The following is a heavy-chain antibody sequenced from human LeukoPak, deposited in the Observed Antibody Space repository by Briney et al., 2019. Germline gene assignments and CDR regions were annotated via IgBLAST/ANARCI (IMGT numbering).Heavy chain of an antibody. Sequence: PGESLKISCKGSGYSFTSYWIGWVRQMPGKGLEWMGIIYPGDSDTRYSPSFQGQVTISADKSISTAYLQWSSLKASDTAMYYCARQREDYYYGMDVWGQGTTVTVSS. V-gene: IGHV5-51*01. CDR2: IYPGDSDT. J-gene: IGHJ6*02. CDR3: ARQREDYYYGMDV. CDR1: GYSFTSYW.